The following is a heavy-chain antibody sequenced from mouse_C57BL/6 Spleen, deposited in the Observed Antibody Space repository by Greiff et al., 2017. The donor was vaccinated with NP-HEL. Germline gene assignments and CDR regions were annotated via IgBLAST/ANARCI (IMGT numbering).Heavy chain of an antibody. Sequence: EVKLMESGPELVKPGASVKISCKASGYSFTGYYMNWVKQSPEKSLEWIGEINPSTGGTTYNQKFKAKATLTVDKSSSTAYMQLKSLTSEDSAVYYCARSYYDYDEYYAMDYWGQGTSVTVSS. CDR3: ARSYYDYDEYYAMDY. D-gene: IGHD2-4*01. CDR1: GYSFTGYY. V-gene: IGHV1-42*01. J-gene: IGHJ4*01. CDR2: INPSTGGT.